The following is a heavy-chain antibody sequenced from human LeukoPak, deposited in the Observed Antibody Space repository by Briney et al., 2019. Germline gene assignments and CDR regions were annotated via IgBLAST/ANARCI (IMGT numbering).Heavy chain of an antibody. J-gene: IGHJ6*03. CDR2: MNPSSGNT. Sequence: TSKTSGYTFTTYDITWVRQAPGQGLEWMGWMNPSSGNTGYAQKFQGRVTMTRNTSISTAYMELSSLRSEDTAVYYCARTYYYGSGSSNYYYYMDVWGKGTTVTISS. CDR1: GYTFTTYD. CDR3: ARTYYYGSGSSNYYYYMDV. V-gene: IGHV1-8*02. D-gene: IGHD3-10*01.